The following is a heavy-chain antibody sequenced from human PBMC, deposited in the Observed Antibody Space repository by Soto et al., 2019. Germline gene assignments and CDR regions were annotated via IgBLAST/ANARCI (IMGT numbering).Heavy chain of an antibody. D-gene: IGHD3-9*01. J-gene: IGHJ6*02. V-gene: IGHV1-69*04. CDR1: GGTFSSYT. CDR3: ARDYVLRYFGSPYYGMDV. CDR2: IIPILGIA. Sequence: ASVKVSCKACGGTFSSYTISWVRQAPGQGLEWMGRIIPILGIANYAQKFQGRVTITADKSTSTAYMELSSLRSEDTAVYYCARDYVLRYFGSPYYGMDVWGQGTTVTVSS.